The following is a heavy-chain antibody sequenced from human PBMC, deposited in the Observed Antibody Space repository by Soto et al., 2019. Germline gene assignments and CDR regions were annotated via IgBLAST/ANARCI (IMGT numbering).Heavy chain of an antibody. V-gene: IGHV1-69*06. J-gene: IGHJ4*02. CDR2: VIPIFGTP. D-gene: IGHD3-10*01. CDR3: AKAADFYGSGTYYNYFDY. CDR1: GGTFSSFA. Sequence: QVQLVQSGAEVKKPGSSVKVSCKASGGTFSSFAISWVRQAPGQGLEWMGGVIPIFGTPKYAQRFQGRVTIPADKSTSTADMELSSLRSEDTAVYYCAKAADFYGSGTYYNYFDYWGQGTLVTVSS.